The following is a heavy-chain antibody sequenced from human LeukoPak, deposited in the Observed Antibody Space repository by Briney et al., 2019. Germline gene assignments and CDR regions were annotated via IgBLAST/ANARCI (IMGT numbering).Heavy chain of an antibody. D-gene: IGHD1-7*01. CDR1: GFTFSSSA. CDR2: ISGGGGST. CDR3: ARTNPWELKYYFDY. J-gene: IGHJ4*02. V-gene: IGHV3-23*01. Sequence: PGGSLRLSCAASGFTFSSSAMSWVRQAPGKGLEWLSTISGGGGSTYYADSVKGRFTISRDNSKNTLYLHMKSLRAEDTAVYYCARTNPWELKYYFDYWGQGTLVTVSS.